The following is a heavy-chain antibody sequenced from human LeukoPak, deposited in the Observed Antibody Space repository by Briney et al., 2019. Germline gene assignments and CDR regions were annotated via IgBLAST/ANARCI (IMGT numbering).Heavy chain of an antibody. V-gene: IGHV3-21*01. CDR3: AKDAGSYRRCFDY. Sequence: PGGSLRLSCAASGFTFSSYSMNWVRQAPGKGLEWVSSISSSSSYIYYADSVKGRFTISRDNAKNSLYLQMNSLRAEDTAVYYCAKDAGSYRRCFDYWGQGTLVTVSS. CDR1: GFTFSSYS. D-gene: IGHD3-16*02. J-gene: IGHJ4*02. CDR2: ISSSSSYI.